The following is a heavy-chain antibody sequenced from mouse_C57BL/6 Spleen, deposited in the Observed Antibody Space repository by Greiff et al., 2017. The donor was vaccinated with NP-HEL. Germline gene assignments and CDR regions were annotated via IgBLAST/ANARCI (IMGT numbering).Heavy chain of an antibody. CDR3: ARRGYGYYFDY. D-gene: IGHD3-1*01. J-gene: IGHJ2*01. CDR2: INPDSSTI. V-gene: IGHV4-1*01. Sequence: PAAAVDFSRYWMSWVRRAPGKGLEWIGEINPDSSTINYAPSLKDKFIISRDNAKNTLYLQMSKVRSEDTALYYCARRGYGYYFDYWGQGTTLTVSS. CDR1: AVDFSRYW.